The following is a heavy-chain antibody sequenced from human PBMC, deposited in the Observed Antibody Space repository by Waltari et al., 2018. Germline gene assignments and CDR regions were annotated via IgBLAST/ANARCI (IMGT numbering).Heavy chain of an antibody. J-gene: IGHJ3*02. CDR3: ARDDSEAAAGTGAFDI. CDR1: GGSISSGGYY. Sequence: QVQLQESGPGLVKPSQTLSLTCTVSGGSISSGGYYWSWIRQHPGKGLEWIGYIYYSGSTYYNPSLKSRVTISVDTSKNQFSLKLSSVTAADTAVYYCARDDSEAAAGTGAFDIWGQGTMVTVSS. CDR2: IYYSGST. D-gene: IGHD6-13*01. V-gene: IGHV4-31*03.